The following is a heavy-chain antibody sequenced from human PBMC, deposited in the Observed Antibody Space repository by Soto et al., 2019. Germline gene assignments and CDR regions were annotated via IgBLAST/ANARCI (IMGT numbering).Heavy chain of an antibody. V-gene: IGHV3-15*01. Sequence: GGSLSLSCAASGFTFSNAWMSWVRQAPGKGLEWVGRIKSKTDGGTTDYAPPVKGRFTISRDDSKNTLYLQMNSLKTEDTAVYYCTTDPARRFLEWLSPYYGMDVWGQGTTVTVSS. CDR2: IKSKTDGGTT. J-gene: IGHJ6*02. CDR1: GFTFSNAW. D-gene: IGHD3-3*01. CDR3: TTDPARRFLEWLSPYYGMDV.